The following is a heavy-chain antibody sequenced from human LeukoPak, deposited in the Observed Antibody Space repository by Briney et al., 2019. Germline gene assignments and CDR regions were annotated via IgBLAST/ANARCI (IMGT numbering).Heavy chain of an antibody. CDR1: GGSISGYY. Sequence: SETLSLTCTVSGGSISGYYWTWIRQPPGKGLEWIGCISYSGSTSSHPSLKSRVTISLDMSKSQFSLKLTSVTAADTAVYYCVRGYSGYPYYLDYWGQGTLVTVSS. D-gene: IGHD5-12*01. J-gene: IGHJ4*02. CDR3: VRGYSGYPYYLDY. CDR2: ISYSGST. V-gene: IGHV4-59*08.